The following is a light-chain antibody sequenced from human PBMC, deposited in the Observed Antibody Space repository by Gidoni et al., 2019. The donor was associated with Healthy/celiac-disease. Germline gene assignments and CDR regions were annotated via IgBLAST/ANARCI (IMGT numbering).Light chain of an antibody. J-gene: IGLJ1*01. CDR3: QSYDSSLSAPYV. CDR2: GNS. Sequence: QSVLTQPPSVSRDPGQRVTIPCTGSSSNIGAGYDVPSYQQLPGTAPKLLIYGNSNRPSGFPDRFSGSKSRTSASLAITGLQAEDEADYYCQSYDSSLSAPYVFGTGTKVTVL. V-gene: IGLV1-40*01. CDR1: SSNIGAGYD.